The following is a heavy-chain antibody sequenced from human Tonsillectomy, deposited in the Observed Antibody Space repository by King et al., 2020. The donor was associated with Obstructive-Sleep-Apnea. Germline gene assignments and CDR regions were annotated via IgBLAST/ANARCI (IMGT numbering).Heavy chain of an antibody. CDR2: INHSGST. D-gene: IGHD3-9*01. CDR3: ARGELRYFDWSPDY. Sequence: VQLQQWGAGLLKPSETLSLTCAVYGGSFSGYYWSWIRQPTGKGLEWIGEINHSGSTNYNPSLKSRVTISVDTSKNQFSLKLSSVTAADTAVYYCARGELRYFDWSPDYWGQGTLVTVSS. CDR1: GGSFSGYY. J-gene: IGHJ4*02. V-gene: IGHV4-34*01.